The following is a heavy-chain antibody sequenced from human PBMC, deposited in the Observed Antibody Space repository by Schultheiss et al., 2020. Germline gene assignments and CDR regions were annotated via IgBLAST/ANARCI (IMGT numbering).Heavy chain of an antibody. D-gene: IGHD5-24*01. CDR2: IYYSGST. CDR3: ARDGRWLQSPSSLYGMDV. Sequence: SETLSLTCTVSGGSISSGSYYWSWIRQPAGKGLEWIGSIYYSGSTYYNPSLKSRVTISVDTSKNQFSLKLSSVTAADTAVYYCARDGRWLQSPSSLYGMDVWGQGTTVTVSS. V-gene: IGHV4-39*02. CDR1: GGSISSGSYY. J-gene: IGHJ6*02.